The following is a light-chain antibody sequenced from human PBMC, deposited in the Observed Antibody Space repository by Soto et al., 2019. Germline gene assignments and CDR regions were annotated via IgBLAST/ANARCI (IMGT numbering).Light chain of an antibody. Sequence: QSALTQPPSASGSPGQSVTISCTGTSSDVGGYNYVSWYQQHPGRAPKLMIYEVSKRPSGVPDRFSGSKSGNTASLTVSRLQPEDEADYYCSSYAGSSNLGVFGGGTKLTVL. V-gene: IGLV2-8*01. CDR2: EVS. CDR1: SSDVGGYNY. J-gene: IGLJ2*01. CDR3: SSYAGSSNLGV.